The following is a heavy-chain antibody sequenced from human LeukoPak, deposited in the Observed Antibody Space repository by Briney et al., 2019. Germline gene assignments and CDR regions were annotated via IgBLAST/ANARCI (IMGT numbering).Heavy chain of an antibody. CDR2: FDPEDGET. J-gene: IGHJ4*02. V-gene: IGHV1-24*01. Sequence: ASVKVSCKVYGYILTELSMHWVRQAPGKGLEWMGGFDPEDGETIYAQKFQGRVTITADKSTSTAYMELSSLRSEDTAVYYCARDIMYYDSSGQTPGYWGQGTLVTVSS. CDR1: GYILTELS. CDR3: ARDIMYYDSSGQTPGY. D-gene: IGHD3-22*01.